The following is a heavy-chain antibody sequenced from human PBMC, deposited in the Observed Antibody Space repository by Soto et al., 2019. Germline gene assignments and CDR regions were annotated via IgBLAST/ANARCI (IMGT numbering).Heavy chain of an antibody. Sequence: GASVKVSCKASGYTLTSYDINWVRQAPGKGLEWMGWMNPNSGNTGYAQKFQGRVTMTRNTSISTAYMELSSLRSEDTAVYYCARVLRFLEWLPTYYYYMDVWGKGTTVTSP. D-gene: IGHD3-3*01. J-gene: IGHJ6*03. CDR2: MNPNSGNT. CDR1: GYTLTSYD. CDR3: ARVLRFLEWLPTYYYYMDV. V-gene: IGHV1-8*01.